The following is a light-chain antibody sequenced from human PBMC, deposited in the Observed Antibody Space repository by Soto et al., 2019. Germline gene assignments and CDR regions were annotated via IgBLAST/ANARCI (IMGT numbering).Light chain of an antibody. CDR3: SSHTSGSTRV. J-gene: IGLJ1*01. CDR1: SGDVGGYDY. Sequence: QSALTQPASVSGSPGQSIAISCTGTSGDVGGYDYVSWYQQHPDKAPKLMLYEVTKRPSWVSHRFSGSKSGNTASLTISGLHPEDEADYYCSSHTSGSTRVFGSGTKLTVL. V-gene: IGLV2-14*01. CDR2: EVT.